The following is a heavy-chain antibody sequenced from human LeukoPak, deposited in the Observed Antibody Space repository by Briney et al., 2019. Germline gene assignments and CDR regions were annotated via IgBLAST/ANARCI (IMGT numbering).Heavy chain of an antibody. CDR3: AKDSNPHYGDYECYFDY. J-gene: IGHJ4*02. CDR1: GFTVSSNY. D-gene: IGHD4-17*01. V-gene: IGHV3-23*01. Sequence: GGSLRLSCAASGFTVSSNYMSWVRQAPGKGLEWVSAISGSGGSTYYADSVKGRFTISRDNSKNALYLQMNSLRAEDTAVYYCAKDSNPHYGDYECYFDYWGQGTLVTVSS. CDR2: ISGSGGST.